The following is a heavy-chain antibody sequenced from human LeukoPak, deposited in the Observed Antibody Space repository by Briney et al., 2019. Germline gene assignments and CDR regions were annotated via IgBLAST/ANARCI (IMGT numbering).Heavy chain of an antibody. CDR2: IYYSGST. V-gene: IGHV4-59*01. D-gene: IGHD6-25*01. Sequence: SETLSLTCTVSGGSISSYYWSWIRQPPGKGPEWIGYIYYSGSTNYNPSLKSRVTISVDTSKNQFSLRLSSVTAADTAVYYCTRDKGGYLKDGFDIWGQGTMVTVSS. CDR3: TRDKGGYLKDGFDI. J-gene: IGHJ3*02. CDR1: GGSISSYY.